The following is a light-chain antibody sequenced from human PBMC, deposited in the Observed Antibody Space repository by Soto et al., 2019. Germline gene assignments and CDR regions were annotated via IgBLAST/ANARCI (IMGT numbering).Light chain of an antibody. J-gene: IGKJ3*01. CDR1: QIIGSY. Sequence: DIQMTQSPSSMSASVGDRVTITCRASQIIGSYLNWYQQKPGKAPELLIYIASSLKSRVPSRFSGSGSRTDFTLTICSLQPEDFATYFCQQCSSLPFAFGHGTNVCIK. CDR2: IAS. CDR3: QQCSSLPFA. V-gene: IGKV1-39*01.